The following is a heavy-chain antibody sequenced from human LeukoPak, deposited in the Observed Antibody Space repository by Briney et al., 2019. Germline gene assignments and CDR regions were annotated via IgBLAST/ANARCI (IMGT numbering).Heavy chain of an antibody. D-gene: IGHD2-2*01. V-gene: IGHV1-2*02. CDR3: ARDPLRSDIVVVPAASNYYMDV. Sequence: ASVKVSCKASGYTFTGYYMHWVRQAPGQGLEWMGWINPNSGGTNYAQKFQGRVTMTRDTSISTAYMELSRLRSDDTAVYYCARDPLRSDIVVVPAASNYYMDVWGKGTTVTVSS. J-gene: IGHJ6*03. CDR1: GYTFTGYY. CDR2: INPNSGGT.